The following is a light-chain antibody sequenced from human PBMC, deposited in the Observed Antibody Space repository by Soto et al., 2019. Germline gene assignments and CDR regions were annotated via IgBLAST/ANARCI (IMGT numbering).Light chain of an antibody. CDR1: QSVGYN. Sequence: EILMTQSPATVYVSPGETATLSCRASQSVGYNLAWYKQKTGQGLRLLIYGAFTRATGIPARFSGSGSGAEFTLTISSLQSEDFAVYYCQQYKNWPPLTFGGGTKVEIK. V-gene: IGKV3-15*01. CDR2: GAF. CDR3: QQYKNWPPLT. J-gene: IGKJ4*01.